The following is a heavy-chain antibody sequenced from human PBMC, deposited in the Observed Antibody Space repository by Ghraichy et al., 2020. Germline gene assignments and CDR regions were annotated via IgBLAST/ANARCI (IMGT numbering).Heavy chain of an antibody. CDR1: GGSIRSRSYY. D-gene: IGHD6-13*01. Sequence: SETLSLTCTVSGGSIRSRSYYWGWFRQPQGKGREGIGSIYYSGSTYYNPSLKSRVTISVDTSKNQFSLKLSSVTAADTAVYYCARHAPIAAAGQNNWFDPWGQGTLVTVSS. V-gene: IGHV4-39*01. J-gene: IGHJ5*02. CDR2: IYYSGST. CDR3: ARHAPIAAAGQNNWFDP.